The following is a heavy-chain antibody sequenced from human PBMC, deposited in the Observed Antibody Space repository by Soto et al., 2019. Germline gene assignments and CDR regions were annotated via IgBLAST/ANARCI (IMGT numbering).Heavy chain of an antibody. Sequence: LRLSCAASGFTFSSYAMSLVRQAPGKGLEWVSAISGSGGSTYYADSVKGRFTISRDNSKNTLYLQMNSLRAEDTAVYYCAKVVDDSSGYYYWGQGTLVTVSS. J-gene: IGHJ4*02. V-gene: IGHV3-23*01. CDR3: AKVVDDSSGYYY. D-gene: IGHD3-22*01. CDR1: GFTFSSYA. CDR2: ISGSGGST.